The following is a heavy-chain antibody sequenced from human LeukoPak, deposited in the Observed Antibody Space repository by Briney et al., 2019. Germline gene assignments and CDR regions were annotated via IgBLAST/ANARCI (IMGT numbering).Heavy chain of an antibody. Sequence: TLSLTCTVSGGSISSGGHYWSWVRQHPGKGLEWIEYSYNTGTTYYNLSLKSRVTISVDTSKNQFSLKLTSVTAADTAVYYCAREVRIVVPAALSYGPAYIWFDPWGQGTLVTVSS. V-gene: IGHV4-31*03. D-gene: IGHD2-2*01. CDR2: SYNTGTT. CDR3: AREVRIVVPAALSYGPAYIWFDP. CDR1: GGSISSGGHY. J-gene: IGHJ5*02.